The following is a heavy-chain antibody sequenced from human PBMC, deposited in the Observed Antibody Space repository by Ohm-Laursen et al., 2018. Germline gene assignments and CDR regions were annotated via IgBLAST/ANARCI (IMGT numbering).Heavy chain of an antibody. J-gene: IGHJ4*02. V-gene: IGHV1-2*02. CDR2: INPNSGGT. D-gene: IGHD3-22*01. CDR3: ATDRHYYDSSGYLDY. Sequence: ASVKVSCKASGYTFTGHYMHWVRQAPGQGLEWMGWINPNSGGTNYAQKFQGRVTMTRDTSISTAYMELSRLRSDDTAVYYCATDRHYYDSSGYLDYWGQGTLVTVSS. CDR1: GYTFTGHY.